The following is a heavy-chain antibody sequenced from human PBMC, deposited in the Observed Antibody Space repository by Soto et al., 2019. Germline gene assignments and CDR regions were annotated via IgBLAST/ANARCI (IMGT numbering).Heavy chain of an antibody. Sequence: QVQLVVSAGGVVQPGRSLRLSCAASGFTFSSYAMHWVRQAPGKGLELVAVISYDGSNKYYADSVKGRFTISRDHSKNTLALQMNSLRAEATAVYYCARVAVEMPTSHVFDYWGQGTIVTVSS. D-gene: IGHD1-1*01. CDR3: ARVAVEMPTSHVFDY. CDR2: ISYDGSNK. CDR1: GFTFSSYA. J-gene: IGHJ4*02. V-gene: IGHV3-30-3*01.